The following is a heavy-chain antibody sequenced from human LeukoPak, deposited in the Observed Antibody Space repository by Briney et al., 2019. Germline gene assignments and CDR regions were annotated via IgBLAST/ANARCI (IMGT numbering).Heavy chain of an antibody. V-gene: IGHV3-7*01. CDR1: GFTFGSYW. CDR3: ASLQWYSSTWNWYFDL. J-gene: IGHJ2*01. Sequence: PGGSLRLSCAAPGFTFGSYWMSWVRQAPGKGLEWVANIKQDVSEKYNVDSVKGRFTISRDNAENSLYLQMNSLRAEDTAVYYCASLQWYSSTWNWYFDLWGRGTLVTVSS. CDR2: IKQDVSEK. D-gene: IGHD6-13*01.